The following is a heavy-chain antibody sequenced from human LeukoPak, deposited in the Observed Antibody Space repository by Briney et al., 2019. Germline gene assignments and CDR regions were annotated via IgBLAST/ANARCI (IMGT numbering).Heavy chain of an antibody. V-gene: IGHV3-21*01. CDR1: GFTFSSYS. J-gene: IGHJ3*02. CDR3: ARDRIGIHAFDI. CDR2: ISSSSSYI. D-gene: IGHD1-1*01. Sequence: GGSLRLSCAASGFTFSSYSMNWVRQAPGKGLEWVSSISSSSSYIYYADSVKGRFAISRDNAKNSLYLQMNSLRAEDTAVYYCARDRIGIHAFDIWGQGTMVTVSS.